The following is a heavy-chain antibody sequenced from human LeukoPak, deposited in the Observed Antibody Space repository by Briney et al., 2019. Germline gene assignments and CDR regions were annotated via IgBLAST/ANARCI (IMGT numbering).Heavy chain of an antibody. CDR3: AIASYGSGSWYFDY. J-gene: IGHJ4*02. D-gene: IGHD3-10*01. CDR2: INHSGST. CDR1: GGSFSGYY. V-gene: IGHV4-34*01. Sequence: SETLSLTCAVYGGSFSGYYWSWIRQPPGKGLEWIGEINHSGSTNYNPSLKSRVTISVDTSKNQFSLKLSSVTAAATAVYYCAIASYGSGSWYFDYWGQGTLVTVSS.